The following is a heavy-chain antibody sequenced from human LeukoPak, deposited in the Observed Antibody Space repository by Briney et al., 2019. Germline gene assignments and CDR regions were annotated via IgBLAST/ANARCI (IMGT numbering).Heavy chain of an antibody. Sequence: GGSLRLSCAASGFTFSSYEMNWVRQAPGKGLEWVSYISSSGSTIYYADSVKGRFTISRDNAKNSLYLQMNSLRAEDTAVYYCARFDYYGSGTYWGQGTLVTVSS. D-gene: IGHD3-10*01. V-gene: IGHV3-48*03. CDR1: GFTFSSYE. J-gene: IGHJ4*02. CDR3: ARFDYYGSGTY. CDR2: ISSSGSTI.